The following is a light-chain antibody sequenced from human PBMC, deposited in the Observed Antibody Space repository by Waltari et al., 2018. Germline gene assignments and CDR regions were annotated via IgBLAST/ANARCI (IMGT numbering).Light chain of an antibody. Sequence: SYELTQPPSVSVSPGQTASITCPGDKSGDRYACWYQQKPGQSPVPVISKESQRHSGIPERVSGSNSGNTATLTISGTQAMDEADYYCQAWDSSTYVVFGGGTKLPVL. V-gene: IGLV3-1*01. CDR1: KSGDRY. CDR2: KES. J-gene: IGLJ2*01. CDR3: QAWDSSTYVV.